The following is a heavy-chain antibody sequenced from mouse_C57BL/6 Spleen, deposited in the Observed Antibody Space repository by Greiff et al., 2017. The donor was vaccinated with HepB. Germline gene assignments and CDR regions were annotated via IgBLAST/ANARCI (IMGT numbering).Heavy chain of an antibody. V-gene: IGHV1-69*01. CDR1: GYTFTSYW. Sequence: QVQLQQPGAELVMPGASVKLSCKASGYTFTSYWMHWVKQRPGQGLEWIGEIDPSDSYTNYNQKFKGKATLTVDTSSSTAYMQLSSLTSEDSAVYYCARAGTSAMDYWGQGTSVTVSS. J-gene: IGHJ4*01. CDR3: ARAGTSAMDY. D-gene: IGHD2-14*01. CDR2: IDPSDSYT.